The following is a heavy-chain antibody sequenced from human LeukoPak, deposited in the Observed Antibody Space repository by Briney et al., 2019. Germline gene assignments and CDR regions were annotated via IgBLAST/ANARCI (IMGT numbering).Heavy chain of an antibody. Sequence: GGSLRLXCAASGFTFSSYAMSWVRQAPGKGLESVSAISGSGGSTNYADSVKGRFTISRDNSKNTLYLQMNSLRAEDTAVYYCAKGTMIVVAADYMDVWGKGTTVTVSS. D-gene: IGHD3-22*01. CDR3: AKGTMIVVAADYMDV. V-gene: IGHV3-23*01. CDR1: GFTFSSYA. J-gene: IGHJ6*03. CDR2: ISGSGGST.